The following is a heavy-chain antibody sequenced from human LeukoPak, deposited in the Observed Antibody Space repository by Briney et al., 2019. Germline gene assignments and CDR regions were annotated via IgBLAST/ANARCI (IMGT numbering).Heavy chain of an antibody. V-gene: IGHV4-34*01. D-gene: IGHD3-22*01. CDR2: INHRGTT. CDR1: GGSFSGYY. CDR3: ARGSSYGASGYPYFDH. J-gene: IGHJ4*02. Sequence: KPSETLSLTCAVYGGSFSGYYWSWIRQSPGKGLEWIGEINHRGTTKYNASLEGRVTISLDTSKNQFSLEVTSVTAADTATYYCARGSSYGASGYPYFDHWGQGTLVPVSS.